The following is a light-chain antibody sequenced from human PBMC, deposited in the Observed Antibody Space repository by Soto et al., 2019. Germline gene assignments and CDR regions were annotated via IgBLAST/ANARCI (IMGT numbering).Light chain of an antibody. J-gene: IGKJ2*01. Sequence: DIVMTQSPFSLPVTPGEPASISCRSSQSLLHSNGYNYLDWYLQKPGQSPQLLISLGSNRASGIPARFSGSGSATDFTLNIARVEAEDFGVYYCMQALQSPYTFGQGTKLEIK. CDR1: QSLLHSNGYNY. V-gene: IGKV2-28*01. CDR2: LGS. CDR3: MQALQSPYT.